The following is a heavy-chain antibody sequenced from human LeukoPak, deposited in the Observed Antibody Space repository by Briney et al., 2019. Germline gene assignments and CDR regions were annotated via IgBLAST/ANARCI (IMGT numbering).Heavy chain of an antibody. CDR3: ATTLVTMIVVGPRAFDI. CDR2: FDPEDGET. D-gene: IGHD3-22*01. J-gene: IGHJ3*02. Sequence: ASVKVSCKVSGYTLTELSMHWVRQAPGKGLEWMGGFDPEDGETIYAQKFQGRVTMTEDTSTDTAYMELSSLRSEDTAVYYCATTLVTMIVVGPRAFDIWGQGTVVTVSS. V-gene: IGHV1-24*01. CDR1: GYTLTELS.